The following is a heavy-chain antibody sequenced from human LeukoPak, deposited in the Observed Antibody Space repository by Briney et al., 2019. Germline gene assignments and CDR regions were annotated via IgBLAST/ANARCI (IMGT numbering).Heavy chain of an antibody. J-gene: IGHJ4*02. CDR2: IRYDGSNK. Sequence: PGGSLRPSCAASGFTFSSYGMHWVRQAPGKGLEWVAFIRYDGSNKYYADSVKGRFTISRDNSKNTLYLQMNSLRAEDTAVYYCAKGLGYCSSTSCYNPFDYWGQGTLVTVSS. V-gene: IGHV3-30*02. D-gene: IGHD2-2*02. CDR1: GFTFSSYG. CDR3: AKGLGYCSSTSCYNPFDY.